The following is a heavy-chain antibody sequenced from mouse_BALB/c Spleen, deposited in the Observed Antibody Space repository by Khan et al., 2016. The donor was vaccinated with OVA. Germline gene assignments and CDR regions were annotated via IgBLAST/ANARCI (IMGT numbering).Heavy chain of an antibody. CDR3: ARNSYMYDFTY. V-gene: IGHV2-2*01. D-gene: IGHD2-14*01. Sequence: QVQLKESGPGLVQPSQTLSITCTVSGFSLNTYGIHWIRQSQGKGLEWLGVIRSGGSTDYNGAFISRLNITKDNSKSQVFFKMNSLQADDTAIYYCARNSYMYDFTYRGQGTLVTVSA. CDR2: IRSGGST. CDR1: GFSLNTYG. J-gene: IGHJ3*01.